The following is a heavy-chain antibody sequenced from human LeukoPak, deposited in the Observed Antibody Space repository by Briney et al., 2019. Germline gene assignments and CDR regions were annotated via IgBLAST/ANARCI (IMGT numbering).Heavy chain of an antibody. D-gene: IGHD3-10*01. CDR1: GFTFSSYG. CDR3: AKLPISSLGDYGSGSYRFDP. V-gene: IGHV3-30*18. CDR2: ISYDGSNK. J-gene: IGHJ5*02. Sequence: GGSLRLSCAASGFTFSSYGMHWVRQAPGKGLEWVAVISYDGSNKYYADSVKGRFTISRDNSKNTLYLQMNSLRAEDTAVYYCAKLPISSLGDYGSGSYRFDPWGQGTLVTVSS.